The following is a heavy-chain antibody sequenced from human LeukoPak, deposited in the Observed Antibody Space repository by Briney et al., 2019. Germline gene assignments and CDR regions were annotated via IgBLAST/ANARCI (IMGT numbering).Heavy chain of an antibody. D-gene: IGHD2-15*01. CDR3: AGGLVVGASDY. CDR1: GFIFSNYN. CDR2: ISGGSNYK. Sequence: GGSLRLSCAASGFIFSNYNMNWVRQAPGKGLEWVSSISGGSNYKYYADSEKGRFTISRDNANNSLFLQMNSLRAEDTAVYYCAGGLVVGASDYWGQGTLVTVSS. J-gene: IGHJ4*02. V-gene: IGHV3-21*01.